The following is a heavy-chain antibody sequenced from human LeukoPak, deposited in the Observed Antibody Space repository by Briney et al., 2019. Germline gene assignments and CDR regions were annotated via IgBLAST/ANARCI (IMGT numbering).Heavy chain of an antibody. J-gene: IGHJ4*02. V-gene: IGHV1-2*02. CDR1: GYTFTGYY. CDR3: AKVDKVYSSSRIIDY. Sequence: ASVKVSCKASGYTFTGYYIHWVRQAPGQGLEWMGWINPNSGGTNDAQKFQGRVTMTTDTSISTAYMELSRLRSDDTAVYYCAKVDKVYSSSRIIDYWGQGTLVTVSS. D-gene: IGHD6-13*01. CDR2: INPNSGGT.